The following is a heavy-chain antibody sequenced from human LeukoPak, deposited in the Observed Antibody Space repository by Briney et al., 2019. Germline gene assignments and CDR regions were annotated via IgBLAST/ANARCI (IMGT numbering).Heavy chain of an antibody. J-gene: IGHJ2*01. CDR2: IRSKDYGGTS. V-gene: IGHV3-49*04. Sequence: GRSLRLSCAASGFIFCDYGVSWVRQAPGKGLEWVGVIRSKDYGGTSEYAASVKGLFTISRDHSKSIVYLQMNSLRTEDTAVYYCTRLGRYYDFWRTLWGRGTLVSVSS. CDR3: TRLGRYYDFWRTL. CDR1: GFIFCDYG. D-gene: IGHD3-3*01.